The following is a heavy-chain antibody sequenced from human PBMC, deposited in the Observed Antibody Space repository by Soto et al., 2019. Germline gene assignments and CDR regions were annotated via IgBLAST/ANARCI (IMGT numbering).Heavy chain of an antibody. J-gene: IGHJ4*02. CDR2: IIPFFGTA. V-gene: IGHV1-69*01. D-gene: IGHD4-17*01. Sequence: QVQLVQSGAEVKKTGSSVKVSCKTSGGTFSTFGISWVRQAPGQGLEWMGGIIPFFGTAEYSQKFEDRITITADESTNTVYMDLRSLTSEDTAIYYCARTAPMAAGDKHYYDFWAQGALVTVSS. CDR3: ARTAPMAAGDKHYYDF. CDR1: GGTFSTFG.